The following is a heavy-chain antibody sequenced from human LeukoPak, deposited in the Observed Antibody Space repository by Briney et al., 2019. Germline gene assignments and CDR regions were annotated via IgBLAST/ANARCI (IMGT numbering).Heavy chain of an antibody. CDR2: ISAYNGNT. CDR3: ARAGGWAREDYKADAFDI. D-gene: IGHD6-19*01. CDR1: GYTFTNFG. V-gene: IGHV1-18*01. J-gene: IGHJ3*02. Sequence: GASVKVSCKASGYTFTNFGISWVRQAPGQGLEWMGWISAYNGNTNCAQKVQDRVTMTTDTSTSTAYMELRSLRSDDTAVYYCARAGGWAREDYKADAFDIWGQGTMVTVSS.